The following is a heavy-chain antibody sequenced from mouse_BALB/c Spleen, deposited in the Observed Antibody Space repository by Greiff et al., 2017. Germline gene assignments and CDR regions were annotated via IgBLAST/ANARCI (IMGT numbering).Heavy chain of an antibody. D-gene: IGHD2-3*01. Sequence: EVKLMESGGGLVKPGGSLKLSCAASGFTFSSYAMSWVRQSPEKRLEWVAEISSGGSYTYYPDTVTGRFTISRDNAKNTLYLEMSSLRSEDTAMYYCARADGYYDYYAMDYWGQGTSVTVSS. CDR1: GFTFSSYA. CDR3: ARADGYYDYYAMDY. J-gene: IGHJ4*01. CDR2: ISSGGSYT. V-gene: IGHV5-9-4*01.